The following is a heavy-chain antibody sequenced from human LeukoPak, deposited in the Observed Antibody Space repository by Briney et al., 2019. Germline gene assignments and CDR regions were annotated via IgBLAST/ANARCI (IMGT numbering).Heavy chain of an antibody. Sequence: SETLSPTCAVYGGSFSGYYWSWIRQPPGKGLEWIGEINHSGSTNYNPSLKSRVTISVDTSKNQFSLKLSSVTAADTAVYYCARVSGYYGSGRPPSGRSYYYMDVWAKGPRSPSP. CDR1: GGSFSGYY. D-gene: IGHD3-10*01. V-gene: IGHV4-34*01. CDR2: INHSGST. CDR3: ARVSGYYGSGRPPSGRSYYYMDV. J-gene: IGHJ6*03.